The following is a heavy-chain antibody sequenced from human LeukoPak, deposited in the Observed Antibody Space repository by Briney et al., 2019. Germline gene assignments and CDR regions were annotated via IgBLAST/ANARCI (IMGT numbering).Heavy chain of an antibody. V-gene: IGHV6-1*01. J-gene: IGHJ4*02. Sequence: SQTLSLTCAISGDSVSRNSAAWNWIRQSPSRGLEWLGRTYYRSKWYSDYAVSVKSRITINPAASKNQFSLELNSVTPEDTAIYYCARANIVVSGISYFDSWGQGTLVTVSS. D-gene: IGHD3-22*01. CDR3: ARANIVVSGISYFDS. CDR1: GDSVSRNSAA. CDR2: TYYRSKWYS.